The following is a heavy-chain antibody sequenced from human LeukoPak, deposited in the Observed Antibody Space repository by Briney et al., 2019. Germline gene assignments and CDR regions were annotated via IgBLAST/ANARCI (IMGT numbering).Heavy chain of an antibody. CDR2: IRYDGSNK. Sequence: GGSLRLSCAASGFTFSSYGMHWVRQAPGKGLEWVAFIRYDGSNKYYADSVKGRFTISRDNSKNTLYLQMNSLRAEDTAVYYCARDTRRYTDAFDIWGQGTMVTVSS. D-gene: IGHD3-16*02. V-gene: IGHV3-30*02. J-gene: IGHJ3*02. CDR1: GFTFSSYG. CDR3: ARDTRRYTDAFDI.